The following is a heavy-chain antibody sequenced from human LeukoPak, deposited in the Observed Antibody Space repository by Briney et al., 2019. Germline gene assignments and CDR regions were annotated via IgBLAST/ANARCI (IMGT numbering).Heavy chain of an antibody. V-gene: IGHV4-4*07. CDR2: IYISWST. D-gene: IGHD2-15*01. Sequence: SETLSLTCTVSGASINSHYWSWIRQPAGKGLEWIGRIYISWSTNYNSSLQSRVTISVDTSKNQFSLKLTAVTAADTAVYYCARALNPLPGTYYFDYWGQGTLVTVSS. CDR1: GASINSHY. J-gene: IGHJ4*02. CDR3: ARALNPLPGTYYFDY.